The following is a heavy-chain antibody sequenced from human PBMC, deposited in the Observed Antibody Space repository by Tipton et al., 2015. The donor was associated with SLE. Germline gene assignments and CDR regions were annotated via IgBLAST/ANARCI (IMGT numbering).Heavy chain of an antibody. CDR1: GGSISSYY. D-gene: IGHD3-22*01. V-gene: IGHV4-4*07. Sequence: LRLSCTVSGGSISSYYWSWIRQPAGKGLEWIGRIYTSGSTNYNPSLKSRVTMSVDTSKNQFSLKLSSVTAADTAVYYCARDYYDSSGYYYFDYWGQGTLVTVSS. CDR2: IYTSGST. J-gene: IGHJ4*02. CDR3: ARDYYDSSGYYYFDY.